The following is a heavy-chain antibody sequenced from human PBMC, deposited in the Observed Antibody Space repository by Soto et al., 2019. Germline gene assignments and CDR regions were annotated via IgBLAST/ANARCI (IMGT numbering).Heavy chain of an antibody. J-gene: IGHJ6*02. CDR3: AREMWRPNYYYYGMDV. Sequence: GGSLRLSCAASGVTFSSYAMHWVRQAPGKGLEWVAVISYDGSNKYYADSVKGRFTISRDNSKNTLYLQMNSLRAEDTAVYYCAREMWRPNYYYYGMDVWGQGTTVTVSS. V-gene: IGHV3-30-3*01. CDR2: ISYDGSNK. D-gene: IGHD2-21*01. CDR1: GVTFSSYA.